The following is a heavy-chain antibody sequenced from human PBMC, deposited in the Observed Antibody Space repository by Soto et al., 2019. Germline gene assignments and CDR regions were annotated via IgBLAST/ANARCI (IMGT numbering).Heavy chain of an antibody. V-gene: IGHV3-64D*06. Sequence: GGSLRLSCSASGFTLGDYTMTWVRQAPGKGLEYISSISTNGARTYYADSVKGRFSISRDNSKNTLYFQMSSLRAEDTAVYYCVKPGYCSADDCHYFYYYGMDVWGQGTTVTVSS. CDR1: GFTLGDYT. D-gene: IGHD2-15*01. CDR3: VKPGYCSADDCHYFYYYGMDV. CDR2: ISTNGART. J-gene: IGHJ6*02.